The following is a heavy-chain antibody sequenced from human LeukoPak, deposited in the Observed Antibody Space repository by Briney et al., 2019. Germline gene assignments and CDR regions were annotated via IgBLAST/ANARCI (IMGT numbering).Heavy chain of an antibody. V-gene: IGHV4-59*02. J-gene: IGHJ6*03. CDR3: ARAPTVTRVWRDHYYYYMDV. CDR2: IYHTGST. CDR1: GGSVSDYY. Sequence: SETLSLTCTISGGSVSDYYWSWIRQSPGKGLEWIGYIYHTGSTSYSPSLKSRVTISVDTSKNQFSLRLSSVTAADTALYYCARAPTVTRVWRDHYYYYMDVWGKGTTVTVSS. D-gene: IGHD4-11*01.